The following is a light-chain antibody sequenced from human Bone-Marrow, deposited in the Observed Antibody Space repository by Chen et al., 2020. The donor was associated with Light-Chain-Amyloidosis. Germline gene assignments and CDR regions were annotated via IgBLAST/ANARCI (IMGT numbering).Light chain of an antibody. CDR3: QVWDRSSDRPV. J-gene: IGLJ3*02. CDR1: NIGSTS. CDR2: DDS. Sequence: SSVLTQPSSVSVAPGQTATIAWGGNNIGSTSVHWYQQTPGQAPLLVVYDDSDRPSGLPERLSGSNSGNTATLTISRVEAGDEADYYCQVWDRSSDRPVFGGGTKLTVL. V-gene: IGLV3-21*02.